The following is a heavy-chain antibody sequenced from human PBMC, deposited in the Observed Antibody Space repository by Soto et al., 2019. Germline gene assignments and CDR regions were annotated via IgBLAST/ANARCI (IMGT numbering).Heavy chain of an antibody. CDR1: GYTFTTYG. Sequence: ASVKVSCKASGYTFTTYGITWVRQAPGQGLEWMGWISAYSGDTNYAQKFQGRVTVTTDTSTSTVYMDLRSLRSDDTAVYYCARTYGSGSYYNVNWFDPWGQGTLVTVS. CDR3: ARTYGSGSYYNVNWFDP. D-gene: IGHD3-10*01. CDR2: ISAYSGDT. V-gene: IGHV1-18*01. J-gene: IGHJ5*02.